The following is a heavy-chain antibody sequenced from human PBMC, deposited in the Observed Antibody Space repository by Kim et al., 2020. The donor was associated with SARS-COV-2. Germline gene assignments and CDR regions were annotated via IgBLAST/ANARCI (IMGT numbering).Heavy chain of an antibody. CDR1: GYTFSAYY. D-gene: IGHD3-22*01. Sequence: ASVKVSCKASGYTFSAYYIHWVRQAPGQGLEWMGWINPNSGGTNYAWKFQGRVTMTRDTSISTAYMELSRLRSDDTAVYFCAKGYYDSSGFPPDYWGQGT. CDR3: AKGYYDSSGFPPDY. CDR2: INPNSGGT. J-gene: IGHJ4*02. V-gene: IGHV1-2*02.